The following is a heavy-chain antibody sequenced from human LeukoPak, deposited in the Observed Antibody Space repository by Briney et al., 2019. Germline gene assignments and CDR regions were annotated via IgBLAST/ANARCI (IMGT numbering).Heavy chain of an antibody. CDR3: ARQPSSWFTSFDS. V-gene: IGHV4-59*01. J-gene: IGHJ4*02. Sequence: PSETLSLTCTVSGGSLSSYFWSWIRQPPGKGLEWIAYFYYSGSTNYNPSLKSRVTISVDTSKNQFSLKLSSVTAADTAVYYCARQPSSWFTSFDSWGQGTLVTVSS. CDR1: GGSLSSYF. D-gene: IGHD6-13*01. CDR2: FYYSGST.